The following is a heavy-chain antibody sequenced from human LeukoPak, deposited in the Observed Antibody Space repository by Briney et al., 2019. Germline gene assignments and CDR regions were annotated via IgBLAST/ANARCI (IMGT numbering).Heavy chain of an antibody. V-gene: IGHV3-74*01. CDR2: INTDGSTT. CDR1: GLTFSSYW. D-gene: IGHD3-3*01. Sequence: GGSLRLSCAASGLTFSSYWMHWVRQAPGKGLVWVSRINTDGSTTNYADSVKGRFTISRDNSKNTLYLQMNSLRAEDTAVYYCAKEGPYDFWSGYRLDYWGRGTLVTVSS. J-gene: IGHJ4*02. CDR3: AKEGPYDFWSGYRLDY.